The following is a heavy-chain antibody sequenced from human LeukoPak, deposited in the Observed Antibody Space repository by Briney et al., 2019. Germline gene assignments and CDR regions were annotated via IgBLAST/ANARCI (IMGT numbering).Heavy chain of an antibody. D-gene: IGHD2-2*01. CDR3: AKDPYGTRYFDH. V-gene: IGHV3-23*01. CDR1: GFTFNKYA. Sequence: GGSLRLSCAASGFTFNKYAMNWVRQAPGKGLEWVSSLSGSGGDTYYAESVKGRFTIPRDNSKNTVYLEMNSLRAEDTAVYYCAKDPYGTRYFDHWGQGTLVTVSS. CDR2: LSGSGGDT. J-gene: IGHJ4*02.